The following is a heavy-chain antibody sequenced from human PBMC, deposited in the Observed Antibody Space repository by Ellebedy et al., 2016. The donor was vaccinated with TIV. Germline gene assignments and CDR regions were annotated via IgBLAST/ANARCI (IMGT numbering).Heavy chain of an antibody. J-gene: IGHJ4*02. CDR2: IKPDGSEK. Sequence: GESLKISCAASGFTFSSYWMTWVRQAPGKGLEWVANIKPDGSEKYYVDSVKGRFTISRDNAKNSVYLQMNSLRAGDTAVYYCAKAIAAAGSYWGQGTLVTVSS. V-gene: IGHV3-7*01. D-gene: IGHD6-13*01. CDR3: AKAIAAAGSY. CDR1: GFTFSSYW.